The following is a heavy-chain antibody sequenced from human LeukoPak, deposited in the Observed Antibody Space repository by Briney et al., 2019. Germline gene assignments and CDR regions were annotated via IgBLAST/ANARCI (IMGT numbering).Heavy chain of an antibody. V-gene: IGHV3-74*01. J-gene: IGHJ4*02. CDR2: IKNEGSST. CDR3: ARGFRDY. CDR1: GFIFSSYW. Sequence: PGGSLRLSCAASGFIFSSYWMHWVRQAPGKGLVWVSRIKNEGSSTSYADSVKGRFTIFRDNAKNTLYLQMNSLRAEDTAVYYCARGFRDYWGQGTLVTVS. D-gene: IGHD3-3*01.